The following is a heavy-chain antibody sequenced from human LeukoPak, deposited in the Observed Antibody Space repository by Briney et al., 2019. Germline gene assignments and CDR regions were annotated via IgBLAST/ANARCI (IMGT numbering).Heavy chain of an antibody. D-gene: IGHD3-22*01. V-gene: IGHV4-39*07. CDR2: IYYSGST. CDR3: ARGDYYDSRLGYYFDY. J-gene: IGHJ4*02. Sequence: SETLSLTCTVSGGSISSSSYYWGWIRQPPGKGLEWIGSIYYSGSTYYNPSLKSRVTISVDTSKNQFSLKLSSVTAADTAVYYCARGDYYDSRLGYYFDYWGQGTLVTVSS. CDR1: GGSISSSSYY.